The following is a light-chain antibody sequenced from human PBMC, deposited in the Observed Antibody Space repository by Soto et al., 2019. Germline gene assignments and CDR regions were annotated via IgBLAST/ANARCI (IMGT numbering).Light chain of an antibody. Sequence: ENVLTQSPGTLSLSPGERATLSCRASQNVNSRYLAWYQQKPGQAPSLLVYATSSRAAGIPDRFSGSGSGTDFTLTISRLEPEDFAVYYCPPYDSSHLTFGGGTKVEIK. J-gene: IGKJ4*01. CDR1: QNVNSRY. CDR3: PPYDSSHLT. CDR2: ATS. V-gene: IGKV3-20*01.